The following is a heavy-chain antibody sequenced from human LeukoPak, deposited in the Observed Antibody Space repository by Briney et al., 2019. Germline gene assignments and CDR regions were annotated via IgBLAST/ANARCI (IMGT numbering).Heavy chain of an antibody. Sequence: GGSLRLSCAASGFTFSSYSMNWVRQAPGKGLECVSSISSSSSHIYYADSVKGRFTISRDNAKNSLYLQMNSLRAEDTAVYYCARVLVLAPDYWGQGTLVTVSS. CDR1: GFTFSSYS. J-gene: IGHJ4*02. CDR3: ARVLVLAPDY. V-gene: IGHV3-21*01. CDR2: ISSSSSHI. D-gene: IGHD3-3*01.